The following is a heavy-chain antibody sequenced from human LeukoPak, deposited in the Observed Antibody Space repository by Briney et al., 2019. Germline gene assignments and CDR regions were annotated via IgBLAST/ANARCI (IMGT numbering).Heavy chain of an antibody. CDR2: LDPEDGEM. D-gene: IGHD1-26*01. V-gene: IGHV1-24*01. J-gene: IGHJ4*02. Sequence: ASVKVSCKVSGYTLTELSLHWVRPAPGKGLEWMGGLDPEDGEMIYSQKFQGRVTMTEDTSTDIAYMEMSSLGSEDTAVYYCATGRTKWDQLNYWGQGTLVTVSS. CDR1: GYTLTELS. CDR3: ATGRTKWDQLNY.